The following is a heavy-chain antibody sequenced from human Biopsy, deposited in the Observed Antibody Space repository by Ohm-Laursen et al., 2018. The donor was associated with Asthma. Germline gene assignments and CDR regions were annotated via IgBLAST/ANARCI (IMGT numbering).Heavy chain of an antibody. V-gene: IGHV4-34*01. CDR3: ASGPQWSGLGV. Sequence: SETLSLTCAYRGSFRGYVWTWIRQPPGKGLEWIGEIPQGGATTFNPSLKSRVTISIDPSKSQLSLRLTSMTAADTAVYYCASGPQWSGLGVWGQGTTVTVSS. J-gene: IGHJ6*02. CDR2: IPQGGAT. D-gene: IGHD2-8*01. CDR1: RGSFRGYV.